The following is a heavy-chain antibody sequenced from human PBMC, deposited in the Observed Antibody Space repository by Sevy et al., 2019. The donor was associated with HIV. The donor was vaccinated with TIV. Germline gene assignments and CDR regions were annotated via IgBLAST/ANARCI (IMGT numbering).Heavy chain of an antibody. D-gene: IGHD5-18*01. CDR2: ISSGGSNK. V-gene: IGHV3-11*01. CDR1: TFTFSDYY. J-gene: IGHJ4*02. Sequence: GGSLRLSCAASTFTFSDYYMTWIRQAPGKGLEWVSHISSGGSNKYYADSVKGRFTISRDSAKNSLYLQMNSLRVEDTALYYCARVRYNYGSYYFDYWGQGTLVTVSS. CDR3: ARVRYNYGSYYFDY.